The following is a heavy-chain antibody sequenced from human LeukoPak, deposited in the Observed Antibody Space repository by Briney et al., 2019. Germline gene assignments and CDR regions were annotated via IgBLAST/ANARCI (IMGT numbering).Heavy chain of an antibody. J-gene: IGHJ4*02. V-gene: IGHV3-74*01. CDR3: ARTSSGWYDY. D-gene: IGHD6-19*01. Sequence: GSLRLSCAASGFTFSSYWMYWVRQAPGKGLVWVSHINNDGSGTNYADSVKGRFTISRDNAKNTLYLQMNSLRAEDTAVYYCARTSSGWYDYWGQGTLVTVSS. CDR1: GFTFSSYW. CDR2: INNDGSGT.